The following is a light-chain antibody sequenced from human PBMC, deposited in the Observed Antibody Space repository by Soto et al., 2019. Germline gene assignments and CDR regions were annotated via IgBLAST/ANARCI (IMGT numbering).Light chain of an antibody. CDR2: DES. CDR3: QQYGSSPPIT. J-gene: IGKJ5*01. Sequence: EIEWTPTDPTRSLYPGSRATLSVGASADVSSSYVAWYQQKSGLAPRLLIHDESSRATGIPDRFSGSGSGTDFTLTISRLQPYDFAVYYSQQYGSSPPITFGRGTRLEIK. V-gene: IGKV3D-20*01. CDR1: ADVSSSY.